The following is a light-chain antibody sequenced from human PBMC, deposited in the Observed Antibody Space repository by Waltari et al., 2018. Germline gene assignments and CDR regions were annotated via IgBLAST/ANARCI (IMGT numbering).Light chain of an antibody. V-gene: IGKV4-1*01. Sequence: DIVMTQYPASLAVSLGGGATINCKPTQSVLSSSNNKNYVGWYQQKPGQPPKLLISWASTRESGVPDRFSGSGSGTDFTLTISSLQAEDVAVYYCQQCYTSPYTFGQGTKLEIK. CDR1: QSVLSSSNNKNY. J-gene: IGKJ2*01. CDR2: WAS. CDR3: QQCYTSPYT.